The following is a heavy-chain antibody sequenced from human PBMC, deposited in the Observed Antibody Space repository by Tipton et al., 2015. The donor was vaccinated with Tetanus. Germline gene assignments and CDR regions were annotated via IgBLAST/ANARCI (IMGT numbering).Heavy chain of an antibody. J-gene: IGHJ4*02. CDR1: GGSISSYY. V-gene: IGHV4-59*04. CDR2: IYYSGST. Sequence: TLSLTCTVSGGSISSYYWSWIRQPPGKGLEWIGYIYYSGSTYYNPSLKSRVTISVDTSKNQFSLKLSSVTAADTAVYYCARVYYGSGSYYFDYWGQGTLVTVSS. CDR3: ARVYYGSGSYYFDY. D-gene: IGHD3-10*01.